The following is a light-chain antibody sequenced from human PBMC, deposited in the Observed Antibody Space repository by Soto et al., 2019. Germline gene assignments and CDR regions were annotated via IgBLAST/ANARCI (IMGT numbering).Light chain of an antibody. CDR3: QQSYRTPTT. CDR2: AAS. V-gene: IGKV1-39*01. CDR1: QGISTS. J-gene: IGKJ5*01. Sequence: IQISQSPSSVSASVGDGVTITCRASQGISTSLGWYQQKPGEAPNLLIYAASSLRSGVPSRFSGSGSGTDFTLTINNLQPEDFATYYCQQSYRTPTTFGQGTRLEIK.